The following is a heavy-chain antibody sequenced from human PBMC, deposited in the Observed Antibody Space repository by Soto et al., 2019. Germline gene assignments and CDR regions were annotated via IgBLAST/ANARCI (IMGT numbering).Heavy chain of an antibody. Sequence: QVQLVESGGGVVQPGRSLRLSCAASGFTFSSYGMHWVRQAPGKGLEWVAVISYDGSNKYYADSVKGRFTISRDNSKNTLYLQMNSLRAEDTAVYYCAKDSLLAHWGQGTLVTVSS. D-gene: IGHD2-15*01. CDR3: AKDSLLAH. CDR1: GFTFSSYG. V-gene: IGHV3-30*18. CDR2: ISYDGSNK. J-gene: IGHJ4*02.